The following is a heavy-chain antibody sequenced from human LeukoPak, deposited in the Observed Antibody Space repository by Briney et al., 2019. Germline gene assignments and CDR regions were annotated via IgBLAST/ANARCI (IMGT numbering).Heavy chain of an antibody. CDR1: GYTFTSNY. J-gene: IGHJ5*02. CDR2: INPNSGGT. Sequence: ASVKVSCKAFGYTFTSNYMHRVRQAPGQGLEWMGWINPNSGGTNYAQKFQGRVTMTRDTSISTAYMELSRLRSDDTAVYYCARDQEANWFDPWGQGTLVTVSS. V-gene: IGHV1-2*02. CDR3: ARDQEANWFDP.